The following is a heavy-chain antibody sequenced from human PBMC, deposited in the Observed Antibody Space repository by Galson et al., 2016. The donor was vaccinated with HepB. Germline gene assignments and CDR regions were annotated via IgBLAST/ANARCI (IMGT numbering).Heavy chain of an antibody. J-gene: IGHJ3*02. CDR3: VKEMSDVLAFLEGRQSGDLGAFNI. D-gene: IGHD3-3*02. V-gene: IGHV3-9*01. CDR1: GFTFGDYA. CDR2: ISTNSGRN. Sequence: SLRLSCAASGFTFGDYAMHWVRQGPGKGLEWVSGISTNSGRNAYADSVKGRFTISRANAKNSLYLQMNSLRNEDTALYYCVKEMSDVLAFLEGRQSGDLGAFNIWGQGTVVTVSS.